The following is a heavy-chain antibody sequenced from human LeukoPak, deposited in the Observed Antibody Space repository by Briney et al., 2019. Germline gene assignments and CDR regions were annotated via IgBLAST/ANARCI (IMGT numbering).Heavy chain of an antibody. D-gene: IGHD2-15*01. Sequence: GWSLRLSCAASGFTFSRHWMYWVRQAPGKGREWVANIKQDGSAKPYVDSVKGRFTIPRDNAKNALFLQMHSLRAEDTAVYYCARDNGWSADFWGQGTLVTVSS. CDR3: ARDNGWSADF. CDR2: IKQDGSAK. V-gene: IGHV3-7*03. CDR1: GFTFSRHW. J-gene: IGHJ4*02.